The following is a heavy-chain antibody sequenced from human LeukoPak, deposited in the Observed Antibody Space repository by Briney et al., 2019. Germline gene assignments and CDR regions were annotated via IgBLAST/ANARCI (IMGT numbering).Heavy chain of an antibody. CDR2: IYSGGST. V-gene: IGHV3-53*04. D-gene: IGHD1-26*01. CDR3: ARARGSYSAFDI. CDR1: GFTVSSNY. Sequence: GGSLRLSCAASGFTVSSNYMSWVRQAPGKGLEWVSVIYSGGSTYYADSVKGRFTISRHNSQNTLYLQMNSLRAEDTAVYYCARARGSYSAFDIWGQGTMVTVSS. J-gene: IGHJ3*02.